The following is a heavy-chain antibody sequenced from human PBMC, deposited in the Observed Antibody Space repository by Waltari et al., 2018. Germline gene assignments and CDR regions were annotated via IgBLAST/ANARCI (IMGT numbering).Heavy chain of an antibody. V-gene: IGHV1-2*02. CDR3: AGGTNGSTGWFAP. D-gene: IGHD1-1*01. CDR1: GYPFNDYF. CDR2: VNPKTGAT. J-gene: IGHJ5*02. Sequence: QAQLVQSGAEVKKPGASVKVSCKASGYPFNDYFIQGVRQAPGQGLEWVAWVNPKTGATNSAQKVQGRVSVTRDSSITTAYMQLTGLTSDDTALYYCAGGTNGSTGWFAPWGQGTLVTVSS.